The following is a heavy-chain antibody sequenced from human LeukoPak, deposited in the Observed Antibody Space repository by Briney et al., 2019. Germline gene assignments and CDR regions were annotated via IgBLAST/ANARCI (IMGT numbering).Heavy chain of an antibody. D-gene: IGHD2-21*02. V-gene: IGHV3-23*01. CDR1: GFTFSAYG. J-gene: IGHJ6*03. Sequence: GGSVRLSCAAPGFTFSAYGMTWVRQAPGKGLEWVSAIDGSGHYTYYPDSVKGRFTISRDNSKHTLFLQMNSLRAADTAVYYCGKLPQAGGDHYYIDVWGKGTTVTVSS. CDR3: GKLPQAGGDHYYIDV. CDR2: IDGSGHYT.